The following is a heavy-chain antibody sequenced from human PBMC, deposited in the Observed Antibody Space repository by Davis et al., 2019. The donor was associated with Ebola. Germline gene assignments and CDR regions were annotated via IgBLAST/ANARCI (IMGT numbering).Heavy chain of an antibody. J-gene: IGHJ4*01. CDR3: AKNGPPMFRGVIDGFYFDY. D-gene: IGHD3-10*01. V-gene: IGHV1-3*01. Sequence: AASVKVSCKASGYTFSNYIIHWVRQAPGQRLEWMGWINAGNGDTKYSQKFQARITITRDTSASTAYMELSSLRSEDTAVYFCAKNGPPMFRGVIDGFYFDYWGQGSLVTVSS. CDR1: GYTFSNYI. CDR2: INAGNGDT.